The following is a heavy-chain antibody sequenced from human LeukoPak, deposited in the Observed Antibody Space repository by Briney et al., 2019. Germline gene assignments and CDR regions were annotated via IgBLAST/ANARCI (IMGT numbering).Heavy chain of an antibody. CDR1: GFTFSSYS. Sequence: GGSLRLSCAASGFTFSSYSMNWVRQAPGKGPEWVSYISSSSSTIYYADSVKGRFTISRDNAKNSLYLQMNSLRAEDTAVYYCARDSAPIQLWFGWFDPWGQGTLVTVSS. J-gene: IGHJ5*02. V-gene: IGHV3-48*01. D-gene: IGHD5-18*01. CDR2: ISSSSSTI. CDR3: ARDSAPIQLWFGWFDP.